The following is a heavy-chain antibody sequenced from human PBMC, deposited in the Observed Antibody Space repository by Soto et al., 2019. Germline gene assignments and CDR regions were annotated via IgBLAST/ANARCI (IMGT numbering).Heavy chain of an antibody. D-gene: IGHD2-2*01. CDR1: GFTFSSYA. CDR2: ISGSGGST. J-gene: IGHJ1*01. CDR3: ANSYCSSTSCYAAEYFQH. Sequence: PGGSLRLSCAASGFTFSSYAMSWVRQAPGKGLEWVSAISGSGGSTYYADSVKGRFTISRDNSKNTLYLQMNSLRAEDTAVYYCANSYCSSTSCYAAEYFQHWGQGTLVTVSS. V-gene: IGHV3-23*01.